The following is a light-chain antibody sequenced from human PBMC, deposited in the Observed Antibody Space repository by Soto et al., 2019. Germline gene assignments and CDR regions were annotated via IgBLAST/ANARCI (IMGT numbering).Light chain of an antibody. CDR2: EAS. CDR1: SSDVGGYNY. V-gene: IGLV2-14*01. J-gene: IGLJ1*01. Sequence: QSALTQPASVSGSPGQSITISCTGSSSDVGGYNYVSWFQQHPDKAPKVIISEASDRPSGVSNRFSGSKSGNTASLTISGLQAEDEADYYCGSYTSRRTYVFGTGTKLTVL. CDR3: GSYTSRRTYV.